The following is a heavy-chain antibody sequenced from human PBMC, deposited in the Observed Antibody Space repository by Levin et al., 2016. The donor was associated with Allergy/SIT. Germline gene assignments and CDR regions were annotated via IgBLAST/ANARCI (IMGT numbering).Heavy chain of an antibody. CDR3: ARAPEFSGDCYFDY. CDR1: GFTFRDYW. J-gene: IGHJ4*02. CDR2: IKQDGSEK. V-gene: IGHV3-7*04. D-gene: IGHD2-21*02. Sequence: GGSLRLSCAASGFTFRDYWMSWVRQAPGKGLEWVANIKQDGSEKYYVDSVKGRFTISRDNAKNSLYLQMNSLRAEDTAVYYCARAPEFSGDCYFDYWGQGTLVTVSS.